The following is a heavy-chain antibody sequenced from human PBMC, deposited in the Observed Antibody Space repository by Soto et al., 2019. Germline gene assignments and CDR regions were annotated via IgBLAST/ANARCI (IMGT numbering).Heavy chain of an antibody. D-gene: IGHD2-2*01. CDR3: ARGLGYCSSTSYQEGAFDI. CDR1: GGTFSSYA. Sequence: QVQLVQSGAEVKKPGSSVKVSCKASGGTFSSYAISWVRQAPGQGLEWMGGIIPIFGTANYAQKFQGRVTITADESTSTAYMELSSLRSEDTAVYYCARGLGYCSSTSYQEGAFDIWGQGTMVTVSS. J-gene: IGHJ3*02. CDR2: IIPIFGTA. V-gene: IGHV1-69*01.